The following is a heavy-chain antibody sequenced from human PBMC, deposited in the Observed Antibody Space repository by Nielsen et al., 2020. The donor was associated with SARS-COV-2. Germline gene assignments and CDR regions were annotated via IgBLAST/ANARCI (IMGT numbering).Heavy chain of an antibody. CDR3: VRAPLTYYYDSSGYYYVEEFDY. Sequence: WIRQPPGKGLVWVSRINSDGSSTSYADSVKGRFTISRDNAKNTLYLQMNSLRAEDTAVYYCVRAPLTYYYDSSGYYYVEEFDYWGQGTLVTVSS. D-gene: IGHD3-22*01. CDR2: INSDGSST. J-gene: IGHJ4*02. V-gene: IGHV3-74*01.